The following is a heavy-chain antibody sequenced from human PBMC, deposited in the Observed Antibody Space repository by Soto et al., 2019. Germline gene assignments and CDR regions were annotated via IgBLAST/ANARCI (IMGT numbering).Heavy chain of an antibody. D-gene: IGHD6-19*01. V-gene: IGHV4-59*08. Sequence: QVQLQESGPGLVKPSETLSLTCTVSGGSISSYYWSWIRQPPGKGLEWIGYIYYSGSTNYNPSLKSRVPISVDTSKTQFSLKLSSVTAADTAVYYGASSRRYSSGWYFAFDIWGQGTMVTVSS. CDR3: ASSRRYSSGWYFAFDI. CDR2: IYYSGST. J-gene: IGHJ3*02. CDR1: GGSISSYY.